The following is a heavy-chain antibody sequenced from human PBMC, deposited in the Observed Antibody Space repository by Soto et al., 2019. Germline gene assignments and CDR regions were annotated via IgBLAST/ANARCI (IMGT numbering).Heavy chain of an antibody. Sequence: GGSLRLSCAVSGFRFRDYWMSWVRQAPGKGLEWVANIKQDESDKYYVDSVKGRFTISRDNAKNALYLQMNSLRVEDTAVYYCARDAVYNDGLWLPDYWGPGTLVTVS. CDR2: IKQDESDK. V-gene: IGHV3-7*03. CDR1: GFRFRDYW. CDR3: ARDAVYNDGLWLPDY. D-gene: IGHD1-1*01. J-gene: IGHJ4*02.